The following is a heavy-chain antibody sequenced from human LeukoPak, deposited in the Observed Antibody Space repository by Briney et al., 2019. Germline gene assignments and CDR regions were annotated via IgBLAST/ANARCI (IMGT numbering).Heavy chain of an antibody. D-gene: IGHD3-22*01. CDR1: GFXFSSYA. Sequence: PGGSLRLSCAASGFXFSSYAMSWVRQAPGKGLEWVSAISGSGGSTYYADSVKGRFTISRDNSKNSLYLQMNSLRAEDTAVYYCARPHSGGYYLDYWGQGTLVTVSS. CDR3: ARPHSGGYYLDY. V-gene: IGHV3-23*01. CDR2: ISGSGGST. J-gene: IGHJ4*02.